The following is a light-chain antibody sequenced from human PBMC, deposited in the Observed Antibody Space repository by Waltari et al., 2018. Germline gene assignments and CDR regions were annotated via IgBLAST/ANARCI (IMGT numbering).Light chain of an antibody. Sequence: EIVMTQSPAILSVSPGERATLSCRASQSVSTNVAWYQQKPGQAPRLLFYGASTRATDIPTRFSGSGSGTEFTLTISSLQSEDFAIYYCQQYNSWPPYTFGQGT. CDR3: QQYNSWPPYT. V-gene: IGKV3-15*01. J-gene: IGKJ2*01. CDR1: QSVSTN. CDR2: GAS.